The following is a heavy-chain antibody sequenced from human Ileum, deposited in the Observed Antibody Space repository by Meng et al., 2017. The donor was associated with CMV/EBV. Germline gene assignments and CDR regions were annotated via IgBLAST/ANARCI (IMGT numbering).Heavy chain of an antibody. D-gene: IGHD2-2*01. V-gene: IGHV3-49*04. CDR2: IRSKAYGGTT. Sequence: GGSLRLSCTASGFSFGDYAMSWVRQAPGKGLEWVGFIRSKAYGGTTEHAASVKGRFTISRDDSKSIAYLQMNSLKTEDTAVYYCTRDWDDIVVVPAASYYNVDVWGQGTTVTVSS. J-gene: IGHJ6*02. CDR1: GFSFGDYA. CDR3: TRDWDDIVVVPAASYYNVDV.